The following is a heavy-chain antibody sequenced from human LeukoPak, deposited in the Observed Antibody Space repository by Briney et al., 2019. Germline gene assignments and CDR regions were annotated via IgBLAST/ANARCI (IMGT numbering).Heavy chain of an antibody. J-gene: IGHJ4*02. D-gene: IGHD2-2*01. CDR3: AKDSLGYCSSTSCYAFGY. Sequence: GGSLRLSCAASGLIFSSHAMSWVRQAPGKGLEWVAVISYDGSNKYYADSVKGRFTISRDNSKNTLYLQMNSLRAEDTAVYYCAKDSLGYCSSTSCYAFGYWGQGTLVTVSS. CDR2: ISYDGSNK. CDR1: GLIFSSHA. V-gene: IGHV3-30*18.